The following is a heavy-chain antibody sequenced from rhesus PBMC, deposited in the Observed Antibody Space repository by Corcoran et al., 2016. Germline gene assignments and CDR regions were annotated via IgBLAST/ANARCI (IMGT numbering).Heavy chain of an antibody. CDR2: IAGRGGST. Sequence: QLQLQESGPGLVKPSETLSLTCAVSGGSISSNYWSWVRQPPGKELECLVLIAGRGGSTDYNPSRKSRVTISTDTSKNQCSLKLSAGTAADTAVYYCARYSNYYGLDSWGQGVVVTVSS. D-gene: IGHD4-23*01. CDR1: GGSISSNY. CDR3: ARYSNYYGLDS. V-gene: IGHV4-173*01. J-gene: IGHJ6*01.